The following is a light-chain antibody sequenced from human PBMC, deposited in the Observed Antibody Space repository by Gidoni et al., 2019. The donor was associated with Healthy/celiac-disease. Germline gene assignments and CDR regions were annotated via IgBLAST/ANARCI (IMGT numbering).Light chain of an antibody. Sequence: QAVLPQPASLSASPGASPILTCTLRSAINVGTYRIYWYQQKPGSPPQYLLRYKSDSDKQQGSGVPSRFSGSKDASANAGILLISGLQSEDEADYYCMIWHSSAWVFGGGTKLTVL. J-gene: IGLJ3*02. V-gene: IGLV5-45*01. CDR2: YKSDSDK. CDR3: MIWHSSAWV. CDR1: SAINVGTYR.